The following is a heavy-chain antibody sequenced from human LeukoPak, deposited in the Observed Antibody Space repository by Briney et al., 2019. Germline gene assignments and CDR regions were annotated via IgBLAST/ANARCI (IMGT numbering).Heavy chain of an antibody. CDR2: INPNSGGT. J-gene: IGHJ2*01. D-gene: IGHD4-23*01. CDR1: GYTFTGYY. CDR3: ARHPGKVTNDWYFDL. V-gene: IGHV1-2*02. Sequence: ASVTVSCKASGYTFTGYYMHWVRPAPGQGLEWMGWINPNSGGTNYAQKFQGRVTMTRDTSITTAYMELSRLSSDDTAAYYCARHPGKVTNDWYFDLWGRGTLVTVSS.